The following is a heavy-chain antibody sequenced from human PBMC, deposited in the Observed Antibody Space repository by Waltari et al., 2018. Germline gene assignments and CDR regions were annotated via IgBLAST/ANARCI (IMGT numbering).Heavy chain of an antibody. Sequence: EVQLVESGGGLVQPGGSLRLSGAASGGTCSSYWMTWVRQAPGKGLEWVAIIKQDGSQNPYVDSVKGRFTISRDNAKNSLYLPMNSLRVEDTAIYYCARGNWAPFDYWGQGTLVTVSS. CDR2: IKQDGSQN. V-gene: IGHV3-7*01. CDR3: ARGNWAPFDY. D-gene: IGHD7-27*01. J-gene: IGHJ4*02. CDR1: GGTCSSYW.